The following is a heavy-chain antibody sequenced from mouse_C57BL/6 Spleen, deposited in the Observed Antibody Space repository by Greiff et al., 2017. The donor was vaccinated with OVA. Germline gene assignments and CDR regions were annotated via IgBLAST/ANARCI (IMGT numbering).Heavy chain of an antibody. CDR1: GYSITSGYY. Sequence: EVKLQESGPGLVKPSQSLSLTCSVTGYSITSGYYWNWIRQFPGNKLEWMGYISYDGSNNYNPSLKNRISITRDTSKNQFFLKLNSVTTEDTATYYCARGLRLQCAMDYWGQGTSVTVSS. V-gene: IGHV3-6*01. CDR2: ISYDGSN. J-gene: IGHJ4*01. CDR3: ARGLRLQCAMDY. D-gene: IGHD3-2*02.